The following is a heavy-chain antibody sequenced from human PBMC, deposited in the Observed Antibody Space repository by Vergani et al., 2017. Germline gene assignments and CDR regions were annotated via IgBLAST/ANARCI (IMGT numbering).Heavy chain of an antibody. Sequence: EVQLVESGGGLVKPGGSLRLSCAASRFTFSSYSMNWVRQAPGKGLEWVSSISSSSSYIYYADSVKGRFTISRDNAKNSLYLQMNSLRAEDTAVYYCARGGQWELLSDYWGQGTLVTVSS. CDR1: RFTFSSYS. J-gene: IGHJ4*02. V-gene: IGHV3-21*01. CDR2: ISSSSSYI. CDR3: ARGGQWELLSDY. D-gene: IGHD1-26*01.